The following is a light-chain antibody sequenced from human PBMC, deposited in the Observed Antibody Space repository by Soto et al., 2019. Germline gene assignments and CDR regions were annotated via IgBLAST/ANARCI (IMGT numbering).Light chain of an antibody. CDR2: AAS. J-gene: IGKJ1*01. CDR1: QGISSY. Sequence: AIRMTQSPSSLSASTGDRVTITCRARQGISSYLAWYQQKPGKAPKLLIYAASTLQSGVPSRFTGSGSGTDFTLTISCLQSEDFSTYYCQQYYSYPPWSFGQGIKVEIK. CDR3: QQYYSYPPWS. V-gene: IGKV1-8*01.